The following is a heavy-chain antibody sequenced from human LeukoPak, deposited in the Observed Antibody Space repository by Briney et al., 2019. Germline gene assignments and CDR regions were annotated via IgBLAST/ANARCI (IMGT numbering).Heavy chain of an antibody. Sequence: SEILSLTCTVSGGSISSGGYYWSWIRQHPGKGLEWIGYIYYSGSTYYNPSLKSRVTISVDTSKNQFSLKLSSVTAADTAVYYCARTYYYDSSGYSLYYYYYMDVWGKGTTVTVSS. CDR3: ARTYYYDSSGYSLYYYYYMDV. V-gene: IGHV4-31*03. J-gene: IGHJ6*03. D-gene: IGHD3-22*01. CDR2: IYYSGST. CDR1: GGSISSGGYY.